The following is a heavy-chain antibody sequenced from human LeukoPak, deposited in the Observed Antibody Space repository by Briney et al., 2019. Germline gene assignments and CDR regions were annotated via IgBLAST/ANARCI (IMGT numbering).Heavy chain of an antibody. CDR2: INPNSGGT. J-gene: IGHJ6*02. D-gene: IGHD5-12*01. CDR1: GYTFTGYY. Sequence: GASVKVSCKASGYTFTGYYMHWVRQAPGQGLEWMGWINPNSGGTNYAQKFQGWVTMTRDTSISTAYMELSRLRSDDTAVYYCARDHSGYSGYDPQGYYYGMDVWGQGTTVAVSS. V-gene: IGHV1-2*04. CDR3: ARDHSGYSGYDPQGYYYGMDV.